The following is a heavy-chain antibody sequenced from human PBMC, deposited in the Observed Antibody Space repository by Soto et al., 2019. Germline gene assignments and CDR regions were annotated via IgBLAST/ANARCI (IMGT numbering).Heavy chain of an antibody. V-gene: IGHV3-23*01. D-gene: IGHD3-16*01. CDR3: ASNTRYDPPDY. CDR1: GFTFSSYA. J-gene: IGHJ4*02. Sequence: EVQLLESGGGLVQPGGSLRLSCAASGFTFSSYAMSWVRQAPGKGVAWVSGISVSGGSTYYADSVKGRFTISRDNSKNTLYLQMNSLSAEDTAVYYCASNTRYDPPDYWGQGTLVTVSS. CDR2: ISVSGGST.